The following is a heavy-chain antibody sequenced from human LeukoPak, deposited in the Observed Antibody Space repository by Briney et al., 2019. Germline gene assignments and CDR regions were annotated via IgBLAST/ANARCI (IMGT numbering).Heavy chain of an antibody. CDR3: TKTGNPATGDY. J-gene: IGHJ4*02. Sequence: AGGSLRLSCAASGLTFSSYSMNWVRQAPGKGLEWVSSISSSSSYIYYADSVKGRFTISRDNSKNTLYLQMNSLRAEDTAVYYCTKTGNPATGDYWGQGTLVTVSS. D-gene: IGHD1-1*01. CDR1: GLTFSSYS. V-gene: IGHV3-21*04. CDR2: ISSSSSYI.